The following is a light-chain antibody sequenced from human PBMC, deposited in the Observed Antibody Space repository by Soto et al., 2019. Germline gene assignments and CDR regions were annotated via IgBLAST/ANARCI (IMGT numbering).Light chain of an antibody. CDR2: GAS. J-gene: IGKJ1*01. CDR1: QSVSNNY. V-gene: IGKV3-20*01. CDR3: QQYGSSGT. Sequence: NVFTQSPGTLYLSTGERASLSCRASQSVSNNYLAWYQQKPGQAPRLLIYGASNRATGIPDRFSGSGSGTDFTLTISRLEPEDFAVYYCQQYGSSGTFGQGTKVDIK.